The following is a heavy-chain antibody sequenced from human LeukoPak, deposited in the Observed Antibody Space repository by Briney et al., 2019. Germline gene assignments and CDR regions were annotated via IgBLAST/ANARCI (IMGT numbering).Heavy chain of an antibody. CDR1: GFTVSSNY. Sequence: PGGSLRLSCAASGFTVSSNYMSWVRQAPGKGLEWVSVIYSGGSTYYADSVKGRFTISRDSSKNTLYLQMNSLRAEDTTVYYCAREHDSWSPQTNWFDPWGQGTLVTVSS. J-gene: IGHJ5*02. CDR2: IYSGGST. D-gene: IGHD3-3*01. V-gene: IGHV3-66*02. CDR3: AREHDSWSPQTNWFDP.